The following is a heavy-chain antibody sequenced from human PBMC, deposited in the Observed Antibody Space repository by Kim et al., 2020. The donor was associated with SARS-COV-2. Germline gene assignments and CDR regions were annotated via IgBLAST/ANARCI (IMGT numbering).Heavy chain of an antibody. J-gene: IGHJ4*02. Sequence: GGSMRLSCAASGFAFSNYAMTWVRQAPGRGLEWVSSISGSGDNTLYADSVKGRFTIPRDNSNNTLYLQTKSLRADDTAVYYCAKGRGSSTTSCYNYWGPG. CDR3: AKGRGSSTTSCYNY. CDR2: ISGSGDNT. CDR1: GFAFSNYA. V-gene: IGHV3-23*01. D-gene: IGHD2-2*02.